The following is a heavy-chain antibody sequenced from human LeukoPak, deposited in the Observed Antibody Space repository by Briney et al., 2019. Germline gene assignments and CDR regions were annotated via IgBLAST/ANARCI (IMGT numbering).Heavy chain of an antibody. Sequence: TLNLSCTASGYTFTSYGISWVRQAPGQGLEWMGWISAYNGNTTYAQKLQGRVTSTTGAATSTAYMGLRSLRSDATAVYYCAREGLWFGELLGSYGMDVWGGGGTLSVSS. J-gene: IGHJ6*01. V-gene: IGHV1-18*01. D-gene: IGHD3-10*01. CDR3: AREGLWFGELLGSYGMDV. CDR1: GYTFTSYG. CDR2: ISAYNGNT.